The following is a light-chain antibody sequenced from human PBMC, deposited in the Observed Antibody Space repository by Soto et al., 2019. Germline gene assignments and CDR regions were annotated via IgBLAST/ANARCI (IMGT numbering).Light chain of an antibody. J-gene: IGLJ1*01. CDR3: SSYTSSSTLVV. CDR1: SSDVGGYDY. V-gene: IGLV2-14*01. Sequence: QSALTQPASVSGSPGQSITISCTGTSSDVGGYDYVSWYQHHPGKAPKVMIFEVSNRPSGVSNRFSGSKSGNTASLTISGLQAEDEADYYCSSYTSSSTLVVFGTGTKVTVL. CDR2: EVS.